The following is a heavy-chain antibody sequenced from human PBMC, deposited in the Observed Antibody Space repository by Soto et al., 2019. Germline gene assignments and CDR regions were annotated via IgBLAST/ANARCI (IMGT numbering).Heavy chain of an antibody. V-gene: IGHV1-69*13. J-gene: IGHJ6*02. D-gene: IGHD1-20*01. CDR1: GGTFNTYA. Sequence: SVKVSCKASGGTFNTYAISWVRQAPGQGLEWMGGITPIFNTANYAQKFQGRVTITADESTSTAYMELSSLRSEDTAIYFCAREYNWNDVSFGMDVWGQGTTVTVSS. CDR2: ITPIFNTA. CDR3: AREYNWNDVSFGMDV.